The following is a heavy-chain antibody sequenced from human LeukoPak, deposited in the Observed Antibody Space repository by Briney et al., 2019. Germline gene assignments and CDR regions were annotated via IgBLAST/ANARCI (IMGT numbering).Heavy chain of an antibody. CDR1: GFSFSTFT. Sequence: TAGGSLRLSCEASGFSFSTFTTNWVRQAPGKGLEWVSSISSSSSYIYYADSVKGRFTISRDNAKNSLFLQMNSLRAEDTAVYYCARGLGWLHSWGQGTLVTVSS. CDR3: ARGLGWLHS. CDR2: ISSSSSYI. J-gene: IGHJ5*02. V-gene: IGHV3-21*01. D-gene: IGHD3/OR15-3a*01.